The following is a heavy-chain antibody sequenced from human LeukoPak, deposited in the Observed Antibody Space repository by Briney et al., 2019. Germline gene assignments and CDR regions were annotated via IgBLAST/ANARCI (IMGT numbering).Heavy chain of an antibody. CDR1: GGTFSSYA. V-gene: IGHV1-69*05. CDR2: IIPIFGTA. CDR3: ARDRWTAMVTWYFDY. Sequence: ASVKVSCKASGGTFSSYAISWVRQAPGQGLEWMGRIIPIFGTANCAQKFQGRVTITTDESTSTAYMELSSLRSEDTAGYYCARDRWTAMVTWYFDYWGQGTLVTVSS. D-gene: IGHD5-18*01. J-gene: IGHJ4*02.